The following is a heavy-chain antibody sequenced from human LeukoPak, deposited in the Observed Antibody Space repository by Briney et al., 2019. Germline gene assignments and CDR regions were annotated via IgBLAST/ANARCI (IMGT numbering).Heavy chain of an antibody. V-gene: IGHV4-34*01. CDR1: GGSFSGYY. J-gene: IGHJ4*02. Sequence: SETLSLTCAVYGGSFSGYYWSWIRQPPGKGLEWIGEINHSGSTNYNPSLKSRVTISVDTSKNQFSTKLSPVTAADTAVYYCARGSRSTPLAHWGQGTLVTVSS. CDR2: INHSGST. D-gene: IGHD2-2*01. CDR3: ARGSRSTPLAH.